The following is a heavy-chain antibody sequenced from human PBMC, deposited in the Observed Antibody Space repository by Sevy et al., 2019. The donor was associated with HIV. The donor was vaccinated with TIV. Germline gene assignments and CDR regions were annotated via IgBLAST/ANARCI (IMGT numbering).Heavy chain of an antibody. CDR1: GFTFSSYG. J-gene: IGHJ6*02. D-gene: IGHD1-26*01. Sequence: GGSLRLSCAASGFTFSSYGMHWVRQAPGKGLEWVAVIWYDGSNKYYADSVKGRFTISRDNSKNTLYLQMNSLRAEDKAVYYCAGVLVGAGGRYYYGIDVWGQGTTVTVSS. CDR3: AGVLVGAGGRYYYGIDV. V-gene: IGHV3-33*01. CDR2: IWYDGSNK.